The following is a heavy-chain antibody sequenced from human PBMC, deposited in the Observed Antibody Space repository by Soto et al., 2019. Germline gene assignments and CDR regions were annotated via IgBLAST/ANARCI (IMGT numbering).Heavy chain of an antibody. CDR3: AKDQWDCGGGCCGPQQNYYFAMDV. V-gene: IGHV3-30*18. Sequence: QVRLVESGGGVVQPGRSLRLSCAVSGFSFTNYGMHWVRQTPGKGLEWVAVISYHGSNKYYADSVKGRFTISRDSSKNTLGLHMSRLRVEDTAVYYCAKDQWDCGGGCCGPQQNYYFAMDVWGQGNTVTVSS. J-gene: IGHJ6*02. CDR1: GFSFTNYG. D-gene: IGHD2-21*01. CDR2: ISYHGSNK.